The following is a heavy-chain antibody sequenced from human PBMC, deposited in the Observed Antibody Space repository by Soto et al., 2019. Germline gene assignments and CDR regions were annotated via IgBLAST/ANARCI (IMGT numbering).Heavy chain of an antibody. J-gene: IGHJ3*01. Sequence: QVHLVQSGAEVKKPGSSVKVSCKYSGGTFRTESINWVRQAPGQGLEGMGGILPFFGTADYAPRFQGRVTITAGEATTTDYMELRSLTSQDTAVYLCARGHACCGNSDACDAWGQGTMVTVSS. V-gene: IGHV1-69*13. CDR1: GGTFRTES. CDR2: ILPFFGTA. CDR3: ARGHACCGNSDACDA. D-gene: IGHD2-21*01.